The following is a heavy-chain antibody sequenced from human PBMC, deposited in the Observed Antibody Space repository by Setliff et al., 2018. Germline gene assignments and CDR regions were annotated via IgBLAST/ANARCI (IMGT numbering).Heavy chain of an antibody. V-gene: IGHV4-31*03. CDR3: ARGHCSSGECPNYFDP. D-gene: IGHD2-15*01. J-gene: IGHJ5*02. CDR1: GGSMIGGHYY. Sequence: SETLSLTCTVSGGSMIGGHYYWSSIRQLPGKGLEWIAYIYYSGNTYYNPSLKSRVTISVDTSKNQFSLKINSVTAADTAVYYCARGHCSSGECPNYFDPWGQGTQVTVSS. CDR2: IYYSGNT.